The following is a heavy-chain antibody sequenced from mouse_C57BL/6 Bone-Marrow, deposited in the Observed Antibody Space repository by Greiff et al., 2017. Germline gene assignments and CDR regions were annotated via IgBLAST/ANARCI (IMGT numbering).Heavy chain of an antibody. CDR2: IYPGSGST. CDR3: ARDSNYGDYYAMDY. D-gene: IGHD2-5*01. Sequence: QVQLKQPGAELVKPGASVKMSCKASGYTFTSYWITWVKQRPGQGLEWIGDIYPGSGSTNYNEKFKSKATLTVDTSSSTAYMQLSSLTSEDSAVYYCARDSNYGDYYAMDYGGQGTSVTVSS. J-gene: IGHJ4*01. CDR1: GYTFTSYW. V-gene: IGHV1-55*01.